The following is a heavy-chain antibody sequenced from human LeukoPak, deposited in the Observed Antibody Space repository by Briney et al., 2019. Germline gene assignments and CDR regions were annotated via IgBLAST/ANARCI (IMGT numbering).Heavy chain of an antibody. Sequence: GGSLRLSCAASGFTFSSSWMSWVRQAPGKGLEWVANIKKDGSETYYVDSVKGRFTISRDNSKNTLYLQMNSLRAEDTAVYYCAKAGYSGYEFDYWGQGTLVTVSS. D-gene: IGHD5-12*01. V-gene: IGHV3-7*01. CDR3: AKAGYSGYEFDY. CDR1: GFTFSSSW. CDR2: IKKDGSET. J-gene: IGHJ4*02.